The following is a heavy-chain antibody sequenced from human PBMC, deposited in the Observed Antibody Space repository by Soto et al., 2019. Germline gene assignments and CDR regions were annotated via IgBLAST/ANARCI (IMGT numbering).Heavy chain of an antibody. V-gene: IGHV3-21*01. J-gene: IGHJ4*02. CDR1: GFTFSSYS. D-gene: IGHD5-12*01. CDR2: ISSSSSYI. CDR3: ARDEAGNWLRFSGGSEKAFDY. Sequence: GGSLRLSCAASGFTFSSYSMNWVRQAPGKGLEWVSSISSSSSYIYYADSVKGRFTISRDNAKNSLYLQMNSLRAEDTAVYDCARDEAGNWLRFSGGSEKAFDYWGQGTLVTVSS.